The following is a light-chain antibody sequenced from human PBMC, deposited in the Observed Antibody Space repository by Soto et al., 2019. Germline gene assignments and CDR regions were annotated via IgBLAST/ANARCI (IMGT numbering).Light chain of an antibody. V-gene: IGKV1-17*01. CDR1: QDIRSD. CDR2: AAS. CDR3: LQHNTFPWT. J-gene: IGKJ1*01. Sequence: DIQMTQSPSSLSASVGDRVTITCRASQDIRSDLAWYQQKPGKAPRRLVFAASSLQTGVPSRFSGDGYAPDFTLIISSLQSEEFATYYCLQHNTFPWTFGQGTKVEI.